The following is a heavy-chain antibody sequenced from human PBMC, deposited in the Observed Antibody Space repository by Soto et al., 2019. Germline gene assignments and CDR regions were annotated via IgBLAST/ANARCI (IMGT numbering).Heavy chain of an antibody. V-gene: IGHV3-11*01. J-gene: IGHJ6*02. D-gene: IGHD6-13*01. CDR2: ISSSGSTI. CDR3: ARDLGYSSRVGYYYYYGMDV. Sequence: GGSLRLSCAASGFTFSDYYMSWIRQAPGKGLEWVSYISSSGSTIYYADSVKGRFTISRDNAKNSLYLQMNSLRAEDTAVYYCARDLGYSSRVGYYYYYGMDVWGQGTTVTVSS. CDR1: GFTFSDYY.